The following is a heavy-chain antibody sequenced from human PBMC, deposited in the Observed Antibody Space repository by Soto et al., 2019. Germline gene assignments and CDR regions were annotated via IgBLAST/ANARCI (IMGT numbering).Heavy chain of an antibody. CDR1: GAYISDFS. V-gene: IGHV4-4*07. CDR3: ARETGENWTYAAH. CDR2: ITINGNT. J-gene: IGHJ1*01. Sequence: QVQQQESGPGLVKPSDTLSLTCRVSGAYISDFSWSWIRQPAGKGLEWIGRITINGNTQKNPSFKIRFTMSIDTSRNLFSLNLQHATAAATALYFCARETGENWTYAAHLGPGTLVTVSS. D-gene: IGHD1-7*01.